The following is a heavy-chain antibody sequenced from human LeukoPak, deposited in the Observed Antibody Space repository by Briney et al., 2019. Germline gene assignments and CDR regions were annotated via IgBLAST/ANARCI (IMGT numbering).Heavy chain of an antibody. J-gene: IGHJ4*02. CDR1: GVSLSSQV. V-gene: IGHV1-69*06. CDR2: MIPMFGTP. D-gene: IGHD6-19*01. CDR3: ARDRPVAGLVY. Sequence: SVKVSCKASGVSLSSQVISWVRQAPGQGLEWMGGMIPMFGTPNYAEKFQGRVTITADKSTNTAYLELRSLRSDDTAVYFCARDRPVAGLVYWGQGTLVTVSS.